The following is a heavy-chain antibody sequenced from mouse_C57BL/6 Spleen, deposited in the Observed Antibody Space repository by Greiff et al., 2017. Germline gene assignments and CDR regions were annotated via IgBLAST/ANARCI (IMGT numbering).Heavy chain of an antibody. J-gene: IGHJ3*01. CDR1: GFSLTSYA. CDR2: IWTGGGT. Sequence: VHLVESGPGLVAPSQSLSITCTVSGFSLTSYAISWVRQPPGKGLEWLGVIWTGGGTNYNSALKSRLSISKDNSKSQVFLKMNSLQTDDTARYYCARAYYDYDGPGLFYWGQGTLVTVSA. D-gene: IGHD2-4*01. CDR3: ARAYYDYDGPGLFY. V-gene: IGHV2-9-1*01.